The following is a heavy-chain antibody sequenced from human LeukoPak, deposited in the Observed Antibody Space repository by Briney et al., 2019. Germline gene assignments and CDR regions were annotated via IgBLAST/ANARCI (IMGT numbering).Heavy chain of an antibody. CDR3: ARDKGYFFDY. J-gene: IGHJ4*02. CDR2: ISRSSSYI. CDR1: GFTFSSYS. Sequence: GGSLRLSCAASGFTFSSYSMNWVRQAPGKGLEWVSSISRSSSYIYFADSVKGRFTISRDNAKNSLYLQMNSLRAEDTAVYYCARDKGYFFDYWGQGTLVTVSS. V-gene: IGHV3-21*04.